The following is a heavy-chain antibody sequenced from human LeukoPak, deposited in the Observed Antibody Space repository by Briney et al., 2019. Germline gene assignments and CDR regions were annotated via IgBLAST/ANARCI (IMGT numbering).Heavy chain of an antibody. V-gene: IGHV3-64D*06. CDR2: ISSNGDNT. CDR1: GFTFSSYF. Sequence: GGSLRLSCSVSGFTFSSYFMHWVRQAPGKGLEYVSAISSNGDNTYYADSVKGRFTIYRDNSKNTLYLQMSSLRADDTAVYYCVRGTGYWGQGTLVTVSS. CDR3: VRGTGY. J-gene: IGHJ4*02.